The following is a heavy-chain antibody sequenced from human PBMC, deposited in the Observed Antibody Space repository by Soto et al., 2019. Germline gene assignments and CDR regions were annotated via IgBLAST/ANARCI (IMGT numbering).Heavy chain of an antibody. J-gene: IGHJ5*02. Sequence: PGGSLRLSCAASGFALRDHWMHWVRQAPGKGLVWLARIINDGSSTDYADSVKGRFPISRDNAKNTVYLQMNSLTVEDTAMYYCGRDYFGSGNPWGQGTLVTVS. CDR2: IINDGSST. CDR1: GFALRDHW. CDR3: GRDYFGSGNP. V-gene: IGHV3-74*01. D-gene: IGHD3-10*01.